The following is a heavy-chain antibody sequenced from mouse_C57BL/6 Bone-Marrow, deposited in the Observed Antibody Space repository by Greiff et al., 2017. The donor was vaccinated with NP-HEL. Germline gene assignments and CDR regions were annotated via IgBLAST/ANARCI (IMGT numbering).Heavy chain of an antibody. CDR1: GYTFTSYW. CDR2: IDPSDSYT. D-gene: IGHD1-1*01. CDR3: AREGITTVVARDY. Sequence: QVHVKQSGAELVKPGASVKLSCKASGYTFTSYWMQWVKQRPGQGLEWIGEIDPSDSYTNYTQKFKGKATLTVDTSSSTAYMQLSSLTSEDSAVYYCAREGITTVVARDYWGQGTTLTVSS. V-gene: IGHV1-50*01. J-gene: IGHJ2*01.